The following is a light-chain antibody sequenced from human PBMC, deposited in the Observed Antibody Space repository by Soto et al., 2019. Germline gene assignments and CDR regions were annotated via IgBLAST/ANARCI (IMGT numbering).Light chain of an antibody. J-gene: IGKJ4*01. Sequence: EIVLTQSPATLSLSPGERATLSCRASQSVSRYLAWYQQKPGQAPRLLIYDASNRATGIPARFSGSGSGTDFTLTTTSVEPEDFAVYYCHQRSNWPSTFGGGTKVDIK. CDR3: HQRSNWPST. CDR1: QSVSRY. V-gene: IGKV3-11*01. CDR2: DAS.